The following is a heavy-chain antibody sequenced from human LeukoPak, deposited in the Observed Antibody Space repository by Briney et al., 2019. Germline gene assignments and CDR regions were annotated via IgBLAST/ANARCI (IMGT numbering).Heavy chain of an antibody. Sequence: SETLSLTCAVYGGSFSGYYWSWIRQPPGKGLEWIGEINHSGSTNYNPSLKSRVTISVDTSKNQFSLKLSSVTAAYTAVYYCARDVLRFFGLDPWGQGTLVTVPS. CDR2: INHSGST. CDR1: GGSFSGYY. D-gene: IGHD3-3*01. V-gene: IGHV4-34*01. CDR3: ARDVLRFFGLDP. J-gene: IGHJ5*02.